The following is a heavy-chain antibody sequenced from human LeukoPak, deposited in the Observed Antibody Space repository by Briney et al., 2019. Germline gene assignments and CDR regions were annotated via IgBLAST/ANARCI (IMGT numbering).Heavy chain of an antibody. CDR2: ISYDGSNK. CDR3: ARARGGNHRYPFDL. V-gene: IGHV3-30-3*01. CDR1: GFTFSSYA. Sequence: PGGSLRLSCAASGFTFSSYAMHWVRQAPGKGLEWVAVISYDGSNKYYADSVKGRFTISRDNSKNTLCLQMNSLRAEDTAVYYCARARGGNHRYPFDLWGQGTLVTVSS. J-gene: IGHJ4*02. D-gene: IGHD3-16*02.